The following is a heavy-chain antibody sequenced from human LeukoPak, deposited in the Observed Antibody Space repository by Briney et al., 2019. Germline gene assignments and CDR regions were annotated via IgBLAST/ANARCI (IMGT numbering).Heavy chain of an antibody. CDR1: GGSFSGYY. Sequence: PSETLSLTCAVYGGSFSGYYWSWIRQPPGKGLEWIGEINHSGSTNYNPSLKSRVTISVDTSKNQFSLKLSSVTAADTAVYYCAGKAYSDWFDPWGQGTLVTVSS. CDR3: AGKAYSDWFDP. V-gene: IGHV4-34*01. D-gene: IGHD2-15*01. CDR2: INHSGST. J-gene: IGHJ5*02.